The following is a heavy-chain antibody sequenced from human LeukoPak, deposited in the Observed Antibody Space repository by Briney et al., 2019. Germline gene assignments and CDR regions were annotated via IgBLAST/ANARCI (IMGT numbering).Heavy chain of an antibody. CDR3: ARDGGSGWSFDY. V-gene: IGHV3-11*01. CDR1: RFTFSDYY. CDR2: TI. Sequence: GGSLRLSCAASRFTFSDYYMNWIRQAPGKGLEWVYTISYADSVRGRFTISRDNTKNSLYLQMDSLTAEGTAVYYCARDGGSGWSFDYWGQGILVAVSS. J-gene: IGHJ4*02. D-gene: IGHD6-19*01.